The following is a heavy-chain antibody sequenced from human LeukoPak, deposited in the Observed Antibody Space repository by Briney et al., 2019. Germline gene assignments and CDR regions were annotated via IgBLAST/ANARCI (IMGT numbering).Heavy chain of an antibody. J-gene: IGHJ5*02. V-gene: IGHV1-18*01. CDR3: ARDWMHGSGSFNWFDP. D-gene: IGHD3-10*01. Sequence: GASVKVSCKASGYTFTCYGISWVRQAPGQGLEWMGWISAYNGNTNYAQKLQGRVTMTTDTSTSTAYMELRSLRSDDTAVYYCARDWMHGSGSFNWFDPWGQGTLVTVSS. CDR1: GYTFTCYG. CDR2: ISAYNGNT.